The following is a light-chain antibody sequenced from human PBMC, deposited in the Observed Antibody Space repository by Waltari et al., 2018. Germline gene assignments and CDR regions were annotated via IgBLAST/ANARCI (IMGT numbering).Light chain of an antibody. CDR1: SGHSSYA. CDR2: LNSDGSH. Sequence: QLVLTQSPSASASLGASVKLTCTLSSGHSSYAIAWHPQQPEKGPRYLMKLNSDGSHSKGDGIPDRFSGSSSGAERYLTISSLQSEDEADYYCQTWGTGIQVVFGGGTKLTVL. J-gene: IGLJ2*01. V-gene: IGLV4-69*01. CDR3: QTWGTGIQVV.